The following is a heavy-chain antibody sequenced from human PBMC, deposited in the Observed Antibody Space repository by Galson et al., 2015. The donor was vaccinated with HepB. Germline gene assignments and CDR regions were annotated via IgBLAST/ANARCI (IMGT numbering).Heavy chain of an antibody. CDR1: GFTFSGHG. CDR3: AKGGPSWSSYYIFDY. V-gene: IGHV3-23*01. CDR2: ISGSGSNT. J-gene: IGHJ4*02. D-gene: IGHD3-3*01. Sequence: SLRLSCAASGFTFSGHGMSWVRQAPGKGLQWVSTISGSGSNTYYADSVRGRFTISRDNSADVFHLQMSSLRPEDTAIYYCAKGGPSWSSYYIFDYWGQGTVVAVSS.